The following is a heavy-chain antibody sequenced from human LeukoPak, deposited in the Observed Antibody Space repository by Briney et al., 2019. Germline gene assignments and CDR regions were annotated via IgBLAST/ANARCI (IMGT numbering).Heavy chain of an antibody. CDR2: IIPIFGTA. Sequence: SVKVSCKASGGTFSSYAIGWVRQAPGQGLEWMGGIIPIFGTANYAQKFQGRVTITADESTSTAYMELSSLRSEDTAVYYCARGSVPAAIDLWFDPWGQGTLVTVSS. CDR1: GGTFSSYA. CDR3: ARGSVPAAIDLWFDP. V-gene: IGHV1-69*01. J-gene: IGHJ5*02. D-gene: IGHD2-2*02.